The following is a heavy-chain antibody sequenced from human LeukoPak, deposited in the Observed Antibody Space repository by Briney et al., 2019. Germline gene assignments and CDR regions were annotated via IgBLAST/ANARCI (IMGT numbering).Heavy chain of an antibody. D-gene: IGHD1-1*01. Sequence: GGSLRLSCAASGFTFNSYSMNWVRQAPGKGLEWVSSISRSSTYIYYADSMKGRFTISRDNAKNSLYLQTNSLRAEDTAMYYCARERQTGMVYYYYGMDVWGQGTTVTVSS. CDR3: ARERQTGMVYYYYGMDV. CDR1: GFTFNSYS. J-gene: IGHJ6*02. V-gene: IGHV3-21*01. CDR2: ISRSSTYI.